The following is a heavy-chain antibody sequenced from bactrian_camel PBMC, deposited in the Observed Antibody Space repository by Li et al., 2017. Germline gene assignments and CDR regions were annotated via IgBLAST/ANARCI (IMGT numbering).Heavy chain of an antibody. CDR3: AAVPTGSGGSWGIVFCGRGYGY. D-gene: IGHD6*01. CDR2: IWRNTGAT. CDR1: TDRVSIQR. Sequence: VQLVESGGDSVQPGGSLRLSCTYSTDRVSIQRIVWFHQSPGLDREAIAAIWRNTGATTYVNSVKGRFTISQDNAKNTVTLQMNSLKPEDTAVYYCAAVPTGSGGSWGIVFCGRGYGYWGQGTQVTVS. V-gene: IGHV3S53*01. J-gene: IGHJ6*01.